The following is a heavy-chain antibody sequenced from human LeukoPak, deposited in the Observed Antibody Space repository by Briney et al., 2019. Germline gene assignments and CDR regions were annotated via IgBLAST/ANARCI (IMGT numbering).Heavy chain of an antibody. V-gene: IGHV4-4*02. Sequence: AGTESLICALSGGFMSISNWWSWVRQPPGTGLDRIGEIYHSGSTNYNPSRKSRITISVDKSKNQFALKLSSVTAADTAVYYCARGRLDWYSDLWGRGTLVTVSS. CDR1: GGFMSISNW. CDR2: IYHSGST. CDR3: ARGRLDWYSDL. J-gene: IGHJ2*01.